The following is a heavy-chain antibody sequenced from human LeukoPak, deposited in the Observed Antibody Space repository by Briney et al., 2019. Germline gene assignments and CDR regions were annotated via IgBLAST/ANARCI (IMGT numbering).Heavy chain of an antibody. V-gene: IGHV3-48*01. CDR3: ARGGAARPDY. D-gene: IGHD6-6*01. Sequence: GGSLRLSCAASGFTFRNYGMDWVRQAPGKGLEWVSYISSSSSSINYADSVKGRFTTSRDNAKNSVFLQMNSLRAEDTAVYYCARGGAARPDYWGQGTLVTVSS. J-gene: IGHJ4*02. CDR2: ISSSSSSI. CDR1: GFTFRNYG.